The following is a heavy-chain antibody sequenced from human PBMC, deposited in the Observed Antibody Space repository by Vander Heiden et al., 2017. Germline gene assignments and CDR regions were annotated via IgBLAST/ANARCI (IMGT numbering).Heavy chain of an antibody. CDR1: GYPFSGHW. CDR2: IFPGDSDI. CDR3: AASLHYYYGMDV. Sequence: QLVQSGAEVKQPGESPKISCKGSGYPFSGHWIGWVRQMPGKGLVWMAIIFPGDSDIRYSPSFEGHVTISADKSISTAYLQWSSLKASDTAMYYCAASLHYYYGMDVWGQGTTVTVSS. J-gene: IGHJ6*02. V-gene: IGHV5-51*03.